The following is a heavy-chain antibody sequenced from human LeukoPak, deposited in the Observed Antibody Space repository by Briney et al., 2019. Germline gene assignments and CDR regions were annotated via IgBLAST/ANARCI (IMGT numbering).Heavy chain of an antibody. CDR3: AKDPRTKYGFWSGYFVDY. CDR2: ISGSGGST. J-gene: IGHJ4*02. V-gene: IGHV3-23*01. CDR1: GFTFSSYA. D-gene: IGHD3-3*01. Sequence: GGSLRLSCAASGFTFSSYAMSWVRQAPGKGLEWVSAISGSGGSTYYADSVKGRFTISRDNSKNTLYLQMNSLRAEDTAVYYCAKDPRTKYGFWSGYFVDYWGQGTLVTVSS.